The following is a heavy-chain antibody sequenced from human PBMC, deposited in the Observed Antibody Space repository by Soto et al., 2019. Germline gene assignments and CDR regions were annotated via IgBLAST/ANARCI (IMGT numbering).Heavy chain of an antibody. Sequence: SETLSLTCGVFSGSLTDHYWTWIRQTPGKGLEWIGEINHSGITDYNPSLRSRVTLSLDTSKNQFSLKVTALTAADTAVYYCARGKPSGYRFGPRNFFYYGMDVWGPGTTVTVSS. V-gene: IGHV4-34*01. J-gene: IGHJ6*02. CDR1: SGSLTDHY. CDR3: ARGKPSGYRFGPRNFFYYGMDV. CDR2: INHSGIT. D-gene: IGHD5-18*01.